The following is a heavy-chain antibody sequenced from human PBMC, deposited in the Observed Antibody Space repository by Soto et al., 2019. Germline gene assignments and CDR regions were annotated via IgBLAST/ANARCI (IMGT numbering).Heavy chain of an antibody. CDR2: ISWNSNII. D-gene: IGHD2-15*01. CDR3: AKGGPDGFCSGGRCYFDY. J-gene: IGHJ4*02. V-gene: IGHV3-9*01. Sequence: EVQLVESGGGLVQPGRSLRLSCAASGFTFDDYAMHWVRRVPGKGLEWVSSISWNSNIIGYADSVKGRFTISRDNAKNSLYLQMNSVRPEDTALYYCAKGGPDGFCSGGRCYFDYWGQGTLFTVSS. CDR1: GFTFDDYA.